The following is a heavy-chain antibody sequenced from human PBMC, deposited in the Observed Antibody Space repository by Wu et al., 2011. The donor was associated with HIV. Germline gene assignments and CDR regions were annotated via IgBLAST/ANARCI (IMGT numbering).Heavy chain of an antibody. CDR1: GGTFSSYA. Sequence: QVQLVQSGAEVKKPGSSVKVSCKASGGTFSSYAISWVRQAPGQGLEWMGGIIPIFGTTNYAQKFQGRVTITADKSTSTAFMELSSLRSDDTAVYYCARVWLRNQQLVHGNYWGQGTLVTVSS. V-gene: IGHV1-69*14. CDR2: IIPIFGTT. CDR3: ARVWLRNQQLVHGNY. D-gene: IGHD6-13*01. J-gene: IGHJ4*02.